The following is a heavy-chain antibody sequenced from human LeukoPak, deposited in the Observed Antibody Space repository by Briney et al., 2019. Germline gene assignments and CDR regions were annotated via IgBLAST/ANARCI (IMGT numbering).Heavy chain of an antibody. CDR1: GFTFSSYW. D-gene: IGHD2-2*01. J-gene: IGHJ4*02. CDR3: ARRGVPAAVDY. Sequence: GGSLRLSCAASGFTFSSYWMHWVRQAPGKGLVGVSRINSDGSSTSYADSVKGRFTISRDNAKNTLYLQMNSLRAEDTAVYYCARRGVPAAVDYWAREPWSPSPQ. CDR2: INSDGSST. V-gene: IGHV3-74*01.